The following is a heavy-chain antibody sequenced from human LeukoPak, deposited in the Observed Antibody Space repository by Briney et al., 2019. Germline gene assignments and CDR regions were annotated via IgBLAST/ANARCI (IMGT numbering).Heavy chain of an antibody. J-gene: IGHJ4*02. V-gene: IGHV4-34*01. D-gene: IGHD3-10*01. CDR2: INHSGGT. Sequence: SETLSLTCAVYGGSFSGYYWSWIRQPPGKGLEWIGEINHSGGTNYNPSLKSRVTISVDTSEKQFSLKLSSVNAADTAVYYCATLDYYTSGKSFDYWGQGTLVTVSS. CDR3: ATLDYYTSGKSFDY. CDR1: GGSFSGYY.